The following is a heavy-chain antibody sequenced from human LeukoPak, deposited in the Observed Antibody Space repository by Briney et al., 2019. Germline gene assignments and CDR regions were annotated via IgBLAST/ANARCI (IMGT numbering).Heavy chain of an antibody. D-gene: IGHD2-2*01. Sequence: SETLSLTCTISGGYISTSHYWGWIRQAPGKGLEWIGSISHSGSTYYNPSLKSRISISVDTSKNQFSLQLSSVTAADTAVYYCARQSCSSTSCYFSFGGAYEYWGKGTLVTVSS. CDR3: ARQSCSSTSCYFSFGGAYEY. CDR1: GGYISTSHY. J-gene: IGHJ4*02. CDR2: ISHSGST. V-gene: IGHV4-39*01.